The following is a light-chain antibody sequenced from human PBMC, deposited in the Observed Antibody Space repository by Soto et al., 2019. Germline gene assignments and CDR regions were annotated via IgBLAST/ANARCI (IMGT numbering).Light chain of an antibody. CDR2: GAS. V-gene: IGKV3-15*01. Sequence: EIVMTQSPATLSVSPGERVTLSCRASQSVSSNLAWYQQKPGQAPRLLIYGASTRATGIPARFSGSGSETDFTLTISSLQSEDFAVYYCQQHNNWPPWTFGQGTKVEIK. J-gene: IGKJ1*01. CDR3: QQHNNWPPWT. CDR1: QSVSSN.